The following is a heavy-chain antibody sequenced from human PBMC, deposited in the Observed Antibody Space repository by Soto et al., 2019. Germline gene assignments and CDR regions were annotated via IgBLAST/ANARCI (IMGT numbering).Heavy chain of an antibody. J-gene: IGHJ5*02. CDR3: AAGGFYDSSGYYWYNWFDP. CDR1: GGTFSSYA. V-gene: IGHV1-69*06. D-gene: IGHD3-22*01. CDR2: IIPIFGTA. Sequence: QVQLVQSGAEVKKPGSSVKVSCKASGGTFSSYAISWVRQAPGQGLEWMGGIIPIFGTANYAQKFQGRVTITADKSTSTAYMELSSLRSEDTAVYYCAAGGFYDSSGYYWYNWFDPWGQGTLVTVSS.